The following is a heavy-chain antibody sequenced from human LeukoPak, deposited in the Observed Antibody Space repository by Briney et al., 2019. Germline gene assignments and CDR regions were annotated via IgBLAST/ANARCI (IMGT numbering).Heavy chain of an antibody. CDR1: AFIFSGHW. V-gene: IGHV3-21*01. D-gene: IGHD6-6*01. Sequence: GGSLRLPCEGSAFIFSGHWMNWVRQAPGKGLEWVPSISSSSSYIYYADSVKGRFTISRDNAKNSLYLQMNSLRAEDTAVYYCARSSNRSTARAFDIWGQGTMVTVSS. J-gene: IGHJ3*02. CDR3: ARSSNRSTARAFDI. CDR2: ISSSSSYI.